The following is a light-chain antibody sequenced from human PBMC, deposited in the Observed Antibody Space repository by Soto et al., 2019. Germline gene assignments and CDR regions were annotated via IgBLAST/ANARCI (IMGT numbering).Light chain of an antibody. Sequence: QSALTQPASVSGSPGQSITISCTGTSSDVGGYDYVSWYQQHPGKAPKLIIYEVSNRPSGVSNRFSGSNSGNTASPTIAGLQEEDEADYYCNSYTSKSTGVFGTGTKLTVL. CDR3: NSYTSKSTGV. J-gene: IGLJ1*01. CDR2: EVS. V-gene: IGLV2-14*01. CDR1: SSDVGGYDY.